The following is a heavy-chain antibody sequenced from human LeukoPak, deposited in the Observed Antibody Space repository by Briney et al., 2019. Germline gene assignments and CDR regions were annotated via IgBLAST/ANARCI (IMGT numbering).Heavy chain of an antibody. CDR2: INPNSGGT. V-gene: IGHV1-2*02. J-gene: IGHJ6*02. D-gene: IGHD3-3*01. CDR3: ASLSSAIFGVVTHLPPEYYYYGMDV. Sequence: ASVKVSCKASGYTFTGYCMHWVRQAPGQGLEWMGWINPNSGGTNYAQKLQGRVTMTRDTSISTAYMELSRLRSDDTAVYYCASLSSAIFGVVTHLPPEYYYYGMDVWGQGTTVTVSS. CDR1: GYTFTGYC.